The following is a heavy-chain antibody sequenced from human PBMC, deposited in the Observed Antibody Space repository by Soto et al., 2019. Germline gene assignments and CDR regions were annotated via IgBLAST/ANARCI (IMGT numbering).Heavy chain of an antibody. CDR2: ISSSSGYI. CDR1: GFTFSSYS. J-gene: IGHJ4*02. CDR3: ASVAGAAAGPAGFDY. D-gene: IGHD6-13*01. Sequence: EVQLVESGGGLVKPGGSLRLSCAASGFTFSSYSMNWVRQAPGKGLEWVSSISSSSGYIYYADSVKGRFTISRDNAKNSLYRQMNSLRAEDTAVYYCASVAGAAAGPAGFDYWGQGTLVTVSS. V-gene: IGHV3-21*01.